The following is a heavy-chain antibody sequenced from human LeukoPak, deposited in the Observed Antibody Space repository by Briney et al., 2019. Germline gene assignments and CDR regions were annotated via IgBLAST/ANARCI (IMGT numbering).Heavy chain of an antibody. D-gene: IGHD1-26*01. CDR1: GFTFSSYA. V-gene: IGHV3-64*01. J-gene: IGHJ6*02. Sequence: GGSLRLSCAASGFTFSSYAMHWVRQAPRKGLEYVSAISSNGGSTYYANSMKGRFTISRDNSKNRLYLQMGRLRDEDMAVYYCARGEGATRHYYYYGMDVWGHGTTVTVSS. CDR3: ARGEGATRHYYYYGMDV. CDR2: ISSNGGST.